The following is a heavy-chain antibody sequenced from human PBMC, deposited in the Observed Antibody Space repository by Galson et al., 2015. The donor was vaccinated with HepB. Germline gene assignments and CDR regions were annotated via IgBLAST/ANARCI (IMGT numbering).Heavy chain of an antibody. Sequence: SLRLSCAASVFTFNTYGMSWVRQAPGKGLEWVSTINDNGGNTHYADSVKGRFTISRDNSKNTLYLHMDSLRAEDTAVYFCARDAGGPKSGPLDYWGQGTLVTVSS. V-gene: IGHV3-23*01. CDR2: INDNGGNT. CDR1: VFTFNTYG. D-gene: IGHD1-26*01. J-gene: IGHJ4*02. CDR3: ARDAGGPKSGPLDY.